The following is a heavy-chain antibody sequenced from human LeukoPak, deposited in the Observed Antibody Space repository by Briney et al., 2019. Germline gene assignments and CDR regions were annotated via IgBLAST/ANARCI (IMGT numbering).Heavy chain of an antibody. D-gene: IGHD3-16*02. CDR3: ARGPDYVWGSYRYTPFDY. CDR1: GGSFSGYY. Sequence: SETLSLTCAVYGGSFSGYYWSWIRQPPGKGLEWIGEINHSGSTNYNPSLKSRVTISVDTSKNQFSLKLSSVTAADTAVYYCARGPDYVWGSYRYTPFDYWGQGTLVTVSS. V-gene: IGHV4-34*01. CDR2: INHSGST. J-gene: IGHJ4*02.